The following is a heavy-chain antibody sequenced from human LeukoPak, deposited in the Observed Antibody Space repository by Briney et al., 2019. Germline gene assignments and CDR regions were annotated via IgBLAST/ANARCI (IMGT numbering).Heavy chain of an antibody. J-gene: IGHJ5*02. CDR3: ARIPTYHYGSGSYSPYNWFDP. D-gene: IGHD3-10*01. CDR1: GGSISGYY. V-gene: IGHV4-59*01. CDR2: IYYSGGT. Sequence: PSETLSLTCTVSGGSISGYYWTWIRQPPGKGLEWIGYIYYSGGTNYNPSLKSRVTISVDTSKNQFSLELSSVTAADAAVYYCARIPTYHYGSGSYSPYNWFDPWGQGTLVTVSS.